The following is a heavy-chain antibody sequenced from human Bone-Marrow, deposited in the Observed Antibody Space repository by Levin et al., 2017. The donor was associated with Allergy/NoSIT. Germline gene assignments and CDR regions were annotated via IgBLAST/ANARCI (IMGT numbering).Heavy chain of an antibody. CDR3: AKDASIVGATTVCDY. CDR2: ISYDGSNK. D-gene: IGHD1-26*01. V-gene: IGHV3-30*18. J-gene: IGHJ4*02. CDR1: GFTFSSYG. Sequence: GGSLRLSCAASGFTFSSYGMHWVRQAPGKGLEWVAVISYDGSNKYYADSVKGRFTISRDNSKNTLYLQMNSLRAEDTAVYYCAKDASIVGATTVCDYWGQGTLVTVSS.